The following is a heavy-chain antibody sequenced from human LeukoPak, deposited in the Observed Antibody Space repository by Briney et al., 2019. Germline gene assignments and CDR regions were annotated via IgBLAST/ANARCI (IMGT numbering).Heavy chain of an antibody. D-gene: IGHD5-18*01. CDR3: ARDPAMAYFDY. V-gene: IGHV3-30-3*01. CDR1: GFTFSSYA. J-gene: IGHJ4*02. Sequence: PGGSLRLSCAASGFTFSSYAMHWVRQAPDKGLEWVAVISYDGSNKYYADSVKGRFTISRDNSKNTLYLQMNSLRAEDTAVYYCARDPAMAYFDYWGQGTLVTVSS. CDR2: ISYDGSNK.